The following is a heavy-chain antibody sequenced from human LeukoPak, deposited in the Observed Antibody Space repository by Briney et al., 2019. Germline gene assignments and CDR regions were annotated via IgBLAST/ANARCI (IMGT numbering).Heavy chain of an antibody. Sequence: PGGSLRLSCAAPGFTFTNYAVSWVRQAPGKGLQWVSAGGSGGGTYYADSVKGRFTISRDHSENTLSLQMNSQRVEDTAVYYCASRTWTGAGYYAFDIWGQGTMVTVS. D-gene: IGHD3/OR15-3a*01. V-gene: IGHV3-23*01. CDR1: GFTFTNYA. CDR2: GGSGGGT. J-gene: IGHJ3*02. CDR3: ASRTWTGAGYYAFDI.